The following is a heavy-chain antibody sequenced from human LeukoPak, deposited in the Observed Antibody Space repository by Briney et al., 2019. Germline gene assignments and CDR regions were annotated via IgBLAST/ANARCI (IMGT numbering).Heavy chain of an antibody. CDR1: GYTFTGYY. Sequence: GASVKVSCKASGYTFTGYYMHWVRQAPGQGLEWMGWINPNSGGTNYAQKFQGRVTMTRDTSISTAYMELSRPRSDDTAVYYCARDVAVGATYYYYYMDVWGKGTTVTISS. D-gene: IGHD1-26*01. CDR3: ARDVAVGATYYYYYMDV. V-gene: IGHV1-2*02. CDR2: INPNSGGT. J-gene: IGHJ6*03.